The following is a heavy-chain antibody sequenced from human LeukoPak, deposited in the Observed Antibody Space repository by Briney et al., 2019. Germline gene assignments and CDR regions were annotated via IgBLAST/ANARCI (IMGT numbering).Heavy chain of an antibody. V-gene: IGHV1-2*02. J-gene: IGHJ4*02. CDR3: GTLLSNGPFDY. CDR1: GYTFTGYY. Sequence: GASVKVSCKASGYTFTGYYMHCVRQAPGQGLEWMGYIYPNSGATKYAQKFQGRVTMTRDTSISTAYMELSGLRSDDTAVYYCGTLLSNGPFDYLGQGSLVTVSS. CDR2: IYPNSGAT.